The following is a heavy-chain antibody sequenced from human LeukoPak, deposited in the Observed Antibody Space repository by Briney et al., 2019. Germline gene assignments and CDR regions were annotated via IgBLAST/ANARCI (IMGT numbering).Heavy chain of an antibody. Sequence: WASVKVSCKASGYTFTSYGISWVRQAPGQGLEWMGWISAYNGNTNYAQKFQGRVTMTTDTSTSTAYMELRSLRSDDTAVYYCARHKPYGSGSFDAFDIWGQGTMVTISS. D-gene: IGHD3-10*01. CDR3: ARHKPYGSGSFDAFDI. V-gene: IGHV1-18*01. CDR2: ISAYNGNT. CDR1: GYTFTSYG. J-gene: IGHJ3*02.